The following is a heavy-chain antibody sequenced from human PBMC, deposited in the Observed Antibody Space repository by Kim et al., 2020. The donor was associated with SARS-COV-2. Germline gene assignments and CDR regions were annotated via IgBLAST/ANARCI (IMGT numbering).Heavy chain of an antibody. CDR2: VSHSART. CDR1: GGSINSDIYF. Sequence: SETLSLTCAVSGGSINSDIYFWGWIRQPPGKGPEWIGSVSHSARTYYNPSLKSRVAIYIDTSKNHFSLKLSSVTAADTAMYFCAREADWVDPWGQGTLVTVSS. CDR3: AREADWVDP. V-gene: IGHV4-39*02. J-gene: IGHJ5*02. D-gene: IGHD6-25*01.